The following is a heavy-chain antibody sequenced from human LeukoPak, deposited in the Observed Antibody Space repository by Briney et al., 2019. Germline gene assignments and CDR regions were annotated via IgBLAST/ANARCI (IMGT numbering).Heavy chain of an antibody. D-gene: IGHD6-13*01. Sequence: SETLSLTCTVSGGSISSYYWSWIRQPPGKGLEWIGEIYHSGSTNYNPSLKSRVTISVDKSKNQFSLKLSSVTAADTAVYYCARDPALYSSSWYKYGMDVWGQGTTVTVSS. J-gene: IGHJ6*02. CDR1: GGSISSYY. CDR2: IYHSGST. V-gene: IGHV4-59*12. CDR3: ARDPALYSSSWYKYGMDV.